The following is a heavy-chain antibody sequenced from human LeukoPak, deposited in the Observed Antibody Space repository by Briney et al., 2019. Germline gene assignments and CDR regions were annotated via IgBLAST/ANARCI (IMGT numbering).Heavy chain of an antibody. V-gene: IGHV3-30*18. J-gene: IGHJ3*02. CDR1: GLTFTSFG. Sequence: PGRSLRLSCVASGLTFTSFGMHWVRQPPGKGLEWVAGISYDGSNKDYADFVKGRFTISRDDSKNTLYLQMNSLRAEDTAVYYCAKDFEVRGIHAFDIWGQGTMVTVSS. CDR3: AKDFEVRGIHAFDI. D-gene: IGHD3-10*01. CDR2: ISYDGSNK.